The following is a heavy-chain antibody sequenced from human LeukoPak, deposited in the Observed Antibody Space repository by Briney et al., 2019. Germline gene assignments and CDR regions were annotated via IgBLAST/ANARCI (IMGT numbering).Heavy chain of an antibody. J-gene: IGHJ4*02. CDR1: GFTFDDYA. V-gene: IGHV3-9*01. D-gene: IGHD3-3*01. CDR3: ARDRDFPYYFDY. Sequence: GGSLRLSCAASGFTFDDYAMHWVRQAPGKGLEWVSGISWNSGSIGYADSVKGRFTISRDNAKNSLYLQMNSLRAEDTAVYYCARDRDFPYYFDYWGQGTLVTVSS. CDR2: ISWNSGSI.